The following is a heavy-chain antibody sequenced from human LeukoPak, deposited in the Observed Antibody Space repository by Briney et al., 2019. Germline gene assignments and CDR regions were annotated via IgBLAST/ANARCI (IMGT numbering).Heavy chain of an antibody. D-gene: IGHD3-10*01. CDR3: ARGPAYRGDYFDY. V-gene: IGHV1-2*02. CDR2: INPNSGGT. J-gene: IGHJ4*02. Sequence: ASVKVSCKASGYTFTGYYTHWVRQAPGQGLEWMGWINPNSGGTNYAQKFQGRVTMTRDTSISTAYMELSRLRSDDTAVYYCARGPAYRGDYFDYWGQGTLVTVSS. CDR1: GYTFTGYY.